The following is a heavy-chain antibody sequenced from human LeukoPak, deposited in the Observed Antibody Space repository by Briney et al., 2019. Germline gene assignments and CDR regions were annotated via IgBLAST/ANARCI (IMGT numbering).Heavy chain of an antibody. D-gene: IGHD5/OR15-5a*01. J-gene: IGHJ4*02. CDR1: GFTFSSYA. CDR2: ISGSGGST. CDR3: AKKSVAVQTSGGVGYFDY. Sequence: GGSLRLSCAASGFTFSSYAMSWVRQAPGKGLEWVSAISGSGGSTVYTDSVKGRFTISRDNSKNTLYLQMNSLRAEDTAVYYCAKKSVAVQTSGGVGYFDYWGQGTLVTVSS. V-gene: IGHV3-23*01.